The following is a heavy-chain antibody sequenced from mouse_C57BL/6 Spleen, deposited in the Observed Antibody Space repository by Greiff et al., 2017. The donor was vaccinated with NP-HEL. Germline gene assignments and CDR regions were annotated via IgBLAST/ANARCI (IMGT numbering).Heavy chain of an antibody. Sequence: VQLQQSGAELVMPGASVKLSCKASGYTFTSYWMHWVKQRPGQGLEWIGEIDPSDSYTNYNQKFKGKSTLTVDKSSSTAYMQLSSLTSEDSAVYYCARSPKPYFEVWGTGTTVTVSS. V-gene: IGHV1-69*01. J-gene: IGHJ1*03. CDR3: ARSPKPYFEV. CDR1: GYTFTSYW. CDR2: IDPSDSYT.